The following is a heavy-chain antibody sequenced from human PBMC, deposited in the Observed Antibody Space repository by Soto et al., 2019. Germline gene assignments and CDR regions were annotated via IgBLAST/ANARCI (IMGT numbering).Heavy chain of an antibody. V-gene: IGHV4-34*01. CDR1: GRSFSGYQ. D-gene: IGHD6-25*01. J-gene: IGHJ4*02. Sequence: QVQLQQWGAGLLKPSETLSLTCAVYGRSFSGYQWIWIRQPPGKGLEWIGEINHSGIPNYNSSLDSRVTISIDTSKNQFSLKLSSVTAADTAVFYCARGWRAAFDYWGQGTLVTVSS. CDR2: INHSGIP. CDR3: ARGWRAAFDY.